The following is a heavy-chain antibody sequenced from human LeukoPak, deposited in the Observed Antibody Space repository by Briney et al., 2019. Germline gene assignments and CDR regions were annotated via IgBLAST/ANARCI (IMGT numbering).Heavy chain of an antibody. CDR3: ARGAEIEGAFDY. D-gene: IGHD3-22*01. V-gene: IGHV1-69*13. J-gene: IGHJ4*02. Sequence: SVKVSCKASGGTFSSYAISWVRQAPGQGLEWMGGIIPIFGTANYAQKFQGRVTITADEPTSTAYMELSSLRSEDTAVYYCARGAEIEGAFDYWGQGTLVTVSS. CDR2: IIPIFGTA. CDR1: GGTFSSYA.